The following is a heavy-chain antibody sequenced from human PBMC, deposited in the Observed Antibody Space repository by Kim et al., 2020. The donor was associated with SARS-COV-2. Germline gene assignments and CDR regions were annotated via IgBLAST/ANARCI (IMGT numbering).Heavy chain of an antibody. Sequence: GGSLRLSCAASGFTFSNAWMSWVRQAPWKGLEWVGRIKSKTDGGTTDYAAPVKGRFTISRDDSKNTLYLQMNSLKTEDTAVYYCTTDLETTQWELLNWFDPWGQGTLVTVSS. CDR1: GFTFSNAW. D-gene: IGHD1-26*01. CDR2: IKSKTDGGTT. V-gene: IGHV3-15*01. CDR3: TTDLETTQWELLNWFDP. J-gene: IGHJ5*02.